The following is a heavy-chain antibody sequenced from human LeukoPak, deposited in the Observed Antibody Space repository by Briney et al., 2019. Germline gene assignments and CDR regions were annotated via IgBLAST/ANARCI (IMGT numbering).Heavy chain of an antibody. V-gene: IGHV3-21*01. D-gene: IGHD6-6*01. Sequence: GGSLRLSCAASGFTFSSYSMNWVRQAPGKGLEWVSSISSSSSYIYYADSVKGRFTISRDNAKNSLYLQMNSLRAEDTAVYYCARDGRIAARPSSTRYYYGMDVWGQGTTVTVSS. CDR3: ARDGRIAARPSSTRYYYGMDV. CDR1: GFTFSSYS. CDR2: ISSSSSYI. J-gene: IGHJ6*02.